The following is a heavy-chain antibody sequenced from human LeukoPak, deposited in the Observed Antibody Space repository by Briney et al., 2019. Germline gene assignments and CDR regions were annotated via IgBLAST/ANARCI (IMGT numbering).Heavy chain of an antibody. V-gene: IGHV4-59*01. CDR2: IYYSGST. D-gene: IGHD3-22*01. CDR3: ARDSLDSSGYLDY. Sequence: SETLSLTCTVSGGSISSYYWSWIRQPPGKGLEWIGYIYYSGSTNYNPSLKSRVTISVDTSKNQFSLKLSSVTAADTAVYYCARDSLDSSGYLDYWGQGTLVTVSS. J-gene: IGHJ4*02. CDR1: GGSISSYY.